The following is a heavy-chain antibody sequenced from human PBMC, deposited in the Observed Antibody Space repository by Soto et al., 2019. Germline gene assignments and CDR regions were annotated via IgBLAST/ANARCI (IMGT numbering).Heavy chain of an antibody. Sequence: GVSGKVSSEASGGHFSISSSTWVRQAPGQRLEWMGGIIPLLGVTNFAQNFQGSVTITADKSTSTAYMELSRLTSEDTAFYYCARGVPLYVEKFCFDSRGQLPLFT. J-gene: IGHJ4*02. V-gene: IGHV1-69*10. CDR3: ARGVPLYVEKFCFDS. CDR1: GGHFSISS. CDR2: IIPLLGVT. D-gene: IGHD1-1*01.